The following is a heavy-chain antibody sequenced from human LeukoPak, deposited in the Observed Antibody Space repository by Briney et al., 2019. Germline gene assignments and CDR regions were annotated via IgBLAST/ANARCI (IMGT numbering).Heavy chain of an antibody. D-gene: IGHD3-10*02. CDR1: GGSISSSSYY. J-gene: IGHJ3*02. V-gene: IGHV4-39*01. Sequence: SETPSLTCTVSGGSISSSSYYWGWIRQPPGKGLEWIGSIYYSGSTYYNPSLKSRVTISVDTSKNLFSLKLSSVTAADTAVYYCARPVLYYVIAFDIWGQGTMVTVSS. CDR2: IYYSGST. CDR3: ARPVLYYVIAFDI.